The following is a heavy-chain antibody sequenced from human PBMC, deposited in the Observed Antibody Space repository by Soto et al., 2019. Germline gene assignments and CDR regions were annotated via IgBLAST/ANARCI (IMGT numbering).Heavy chain of an antibody. V-gene: IGHV4-4*02. J-gene: IGHJ4*02. CDR3: ARDGSGSPGAADH. Sequence: QVQLQESGPGLVKPSETLSLTCSVSGDSISSNNWWSWVRQAPGKGLEWIGEVYQSGITNYNPSLKSRVTMSVDTSKNQFSLTLRSVTAADTAIYYCARDGSGSPGAADHWGQGTLVTVSS. CDR1: GDSISSNNW. D-gene: IGHD1-26*01. CDR2: VYQSGIT.